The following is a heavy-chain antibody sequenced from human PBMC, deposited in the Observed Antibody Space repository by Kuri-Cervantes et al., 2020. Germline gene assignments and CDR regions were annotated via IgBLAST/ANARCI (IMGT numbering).Heavy chain of an antibody. V-gene: IGHV3-7*01. CDR3: ARDFHGDYLIVPGAPSYGMDV. Sequence: GGSLRLSCAASGFTFSNYWMSWVRQAPGKGLEWVANLKQDGSEKYYVDSVKGRFTISRDNSKNTLYLQMNSLRAEDTAVYYCARDFHGDYLIVPGAPSYGMDVWGQGTTVTVSS. CDR2: LKQDGSEK. J-gene: IGHJ6*02. D-gene: IGHD4-17*01. CDR1: GFTFSNYW.